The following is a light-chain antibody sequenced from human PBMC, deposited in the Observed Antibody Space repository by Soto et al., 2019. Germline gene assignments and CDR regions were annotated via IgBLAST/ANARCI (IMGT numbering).Light chain of an antibody. CDR2: AAS. Sequence: DIRMTQSPSSLSASVGDRVTITCRASQSISSYLNWYQQKPGKAPKLLIYAASSLQSGVPSRFSGSGSGTDFTLTISSLQPEDFATYYCQQSYSTPHFGPGTKVDIK. CDR3: QQSYSTPH. CDR1: QSISSY. V-gene: IGKV1-39*01. J-gene: IGKJ3*01.